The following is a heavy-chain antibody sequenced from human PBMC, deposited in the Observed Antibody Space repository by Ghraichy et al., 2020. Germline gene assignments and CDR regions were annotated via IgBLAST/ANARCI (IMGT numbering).Heavy chain of an antibody. CDR1: GFTFSSYA. D-gene: IGHD4-17*01. V-gene: IGHV3-23*01. CDR2: ISGSGGST. Sequence: GSLRLSCAASGFTFSSYAMSWVRQAPGKGLEWVSAISGSGGSTYYADSVKGRFTISRDNSKNPLYLQMNSLRAEDTAVYYCAKIGDYSREAFDIWGQGTMVTVSS. J-gene: IGHJ3*02. CDR3: AKIGDYSREAFDI.